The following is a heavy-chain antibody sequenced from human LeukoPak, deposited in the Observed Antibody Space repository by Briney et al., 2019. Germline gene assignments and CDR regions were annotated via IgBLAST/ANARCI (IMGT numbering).Heavy chain of an antibody. CDR3: ASPGIAVAGHFDY. D-gene: IGHD6-19*01. J-gene: IGHJ4*02. Sequence: SVKVSCKASGCTFSSYAISYVRQAPGPRLEWLGGIIPIFGTANYAQKFQRRVTITADESTITADMELSSLRSEDTAVYYCASPGIAVAGHFDYWGQGTLVTVSS. CDR2: IIPIFGTA. CDR1: GCTFSSYA. V-gene: IGHV1-69*13.